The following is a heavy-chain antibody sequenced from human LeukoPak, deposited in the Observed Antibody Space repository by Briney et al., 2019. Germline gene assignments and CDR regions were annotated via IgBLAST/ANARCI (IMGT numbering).Heavy chain of an antibody. J-gene: IGHJ4*02. D-gene: IGHD2-2*01. CDR2: ISYDGSNK. Sequence: GGSLRLSCAASGFTFSSYAMHWVRQAPGKGLEWVAVISYDGSNKYYADSVKGRFTISRDNSKNALSLQMNSLRVEDTAVYYCAKTASSRIVVVPAAIDHWGQGTLVTVSS. V-gene: IGHV3-30-3*01. CDR3: AKTASSRIVVVPAAIDH. CDR1: GFTFSSYA.